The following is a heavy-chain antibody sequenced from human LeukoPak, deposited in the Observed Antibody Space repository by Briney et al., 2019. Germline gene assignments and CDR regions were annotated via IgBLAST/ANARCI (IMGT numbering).Heavy chain of an antibody. CDR2: INHSGST. Sequence: SETLSLTCAVYGGSFSGYYWSWIRQPPGKGLEWIGEINHSGSTNYNSSLKSRVTISVDTSKNQFSLKLSSVTAADTAVYYCVRGPDFRGHLFDYWGQGTLVTVSS. J-gene: IGHJ4*02. V-gene: IGHV4-34*01. CDR3: VRGPDFRGHLFDY. D-gene: IGHD3-3*01. CDR1: GGSFSGYY.